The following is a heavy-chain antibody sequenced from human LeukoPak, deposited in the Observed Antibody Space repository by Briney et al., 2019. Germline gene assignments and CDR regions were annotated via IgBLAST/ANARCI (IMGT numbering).Heavy chain of an antibody. D-gene: IGHD1-26*01. Sequence: SETLSLTCTVSGGSISSSSYYCGWIRQPPGKGLEWIGSIYYSGSTYYNPSLKSRVTISVDTSKNQFSLKLSSVTATDTAVYYCARRTGVGAMDYWGQGTLVTVSS. J-gene: IGHJ4*02. V-gene: IGHV4-39*01. CDR1: GGSISSSSYY. CDR3: ARRTGVGAMDY. CDR2: IYYSGST.